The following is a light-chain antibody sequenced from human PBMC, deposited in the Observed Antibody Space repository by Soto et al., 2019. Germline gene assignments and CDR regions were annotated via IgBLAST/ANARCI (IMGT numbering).Light chain of an antibody. Sequence: QSALTQPASVSGSPGQSITISCTGTSSDVGGYNYVSWYQQHPGKAPKLMIYEVSNRPSGVSNRFSGSKSGNTASLTISGLQAEDDADYYCSSYTSSSAYVFGTCTKLTVL. CDR2: EVS. J-gene: IGLJ1*01. V-gene: IGLV2-14*01. CDR1: SSDVGGYNY. CDR3: SSYTSSSAYV.